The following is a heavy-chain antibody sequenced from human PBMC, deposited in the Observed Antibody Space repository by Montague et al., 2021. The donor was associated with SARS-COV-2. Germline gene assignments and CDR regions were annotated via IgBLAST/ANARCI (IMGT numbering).Heavy chain of an antibody. CDR1: GDSMSGYY. CDR3: AREGGTKSSHWWGAFDS. J-gene: IGHJ5*01. V-gene: IGHV4-59*01. Sequence: SETLSLTCTVSGDSMSGYYWCWVRQAPGTGLEWIGYIFYSGSTSYNPSXXSRVTISIDTSKKQFSLKLTSVTAADTAVYFCAREGGTKSSHWWGAFDSWGHGTLVTVSS. D-gene: IGHD2-15*01. CDR2: IFYSGST.